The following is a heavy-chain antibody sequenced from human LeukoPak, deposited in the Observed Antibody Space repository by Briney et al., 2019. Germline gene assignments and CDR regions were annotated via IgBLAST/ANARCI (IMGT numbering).Heavy chain of an antibody. D-gene: IGHD2-21*01. Sequence: GGSLRLSCAASGFTFSSYGMHWVRQAPGKGLEWVAFIRYDGSNKYYADSVKGRFTISRDNSKNTLYLQMNSLRAEDTAVYYCAKDMHIVVVIARDAFDIWGQGTTVTVSS. V-gene: IGHV3-30*02. CDR3: AKDMHIVVVIARDAFDI. CDR1: GFTFSSYG. CDR2: IRYDGSNK. J-gene: IGHJ3*02.